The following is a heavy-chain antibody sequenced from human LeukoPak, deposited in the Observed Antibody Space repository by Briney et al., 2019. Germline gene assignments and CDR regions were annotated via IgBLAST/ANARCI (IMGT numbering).Heavy chain of an antibody. CDR1: GFTFDDYA. Sequence: GGSLRLSCAASGFTFDDYAMHWVRQAPGKGLEWVSGISWNSGSIGYADSVKGRFTISRDNAKNSLYLQMNSLRAEGTALYYCARGADSGYSSDNWGQGTLVSVSS. V-gene: IGHV3-9*01. CDR3: ARGADSGYSSDN. D-gene: IGHD3-9*01. CDR2: ISWNSGSI. J-gene: IGHJ4*02.